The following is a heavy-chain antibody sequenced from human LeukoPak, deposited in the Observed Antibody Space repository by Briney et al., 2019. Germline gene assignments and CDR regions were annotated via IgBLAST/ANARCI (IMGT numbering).Heavy chain of an antibody. CDR2: IYYSGNT. J-gene: IGHJ3*02. D-gene: IGHD6-19*01. V-gene: IGHV4-28*01. CDR3: ARNQAVAANRGAFDI. Sequence: SETLSLTRAVSGYSISSNNWWAWIRQPPGKGLEWIGYIYYSGNTYYNPYNPSLTSQVTMSVDTSKNQFSLKLDSATEIDTAMYYCARNQAVAANRGAFDIWGQGTMVTVSS. CDR1: GYSISSNNW.